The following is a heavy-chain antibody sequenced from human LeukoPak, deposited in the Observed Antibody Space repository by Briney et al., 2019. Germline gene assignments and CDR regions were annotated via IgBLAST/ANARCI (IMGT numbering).Heavy chain of an antibody. CDR2: ISAYDGNT. CDR3: ARLGGLRYFDSAYFDY. CDR1: GYTFTSYG. J-gene: IGHJ4*02. V-gene: IGHV1-18*01. D-gene: IGHD3-9*01. Sequence: ASVKVACKASGYTFTSYGISWVRQAPGQGLEWMGWISAYDGNTNYAQKLQGRVTMTTDTSTSTAYMELRSLRSDDTAVYYCARLGGLRYFDSAYFDYWGQGTLVTVSS.